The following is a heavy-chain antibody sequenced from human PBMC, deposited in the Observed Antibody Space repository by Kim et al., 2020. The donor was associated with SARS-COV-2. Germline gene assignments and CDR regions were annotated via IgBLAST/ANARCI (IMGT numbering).Heavy chain of an antibody. J-gene: IGHJ4*01. CDR3: ARGPRITMVRGVITFDY. Sequence: SETLSLTCAVYGGSFSGYYWSWIRQPPGKGLEWIGEINHSGSTNYNPSLKSRVTISVDTSKNQFSLKLSSVTAADTAVYYCARGPRITMVRGVITFDYWG. V-gene: IGHV4-34*01. CDR2: INHSGST. CDR1: GGSFSGYY. D-gene: IGHD3-10*01.